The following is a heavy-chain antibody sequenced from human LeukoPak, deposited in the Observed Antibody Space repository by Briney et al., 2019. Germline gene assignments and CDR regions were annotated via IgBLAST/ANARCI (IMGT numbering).Heavy chain of an antibody. CDR2: IYSGGST. V-gene: IGHV3-66*01. D-gene: IGHD6-25*01. J-gene: IGHJ3*02. Sequence: GGSLRLSCAASGFTVSSNYMSWVRQAPGKGLKWVSVIYSGGSTYYADSVKGRFTISRDNSKNTLYLQMNSLRAEDTAVYYCARGVRRRPDAFDIWGQGTMVTVSS. CDR1: GFTVSSNY. CDR3: ARGVRRRPDAFDI.